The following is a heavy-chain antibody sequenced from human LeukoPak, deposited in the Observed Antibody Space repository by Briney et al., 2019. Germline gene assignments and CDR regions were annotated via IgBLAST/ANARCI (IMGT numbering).Heavy chain of an antibody. CDR3: ARLEAVAGRSPNIDY. J-gene: IGHJ4*02. CDR1: GGTFSSYA. D-gene: IGHD6-19*01. Sequence: SVKVSCKASGGTFSSYAISWVRQAPGQGLEWMGRIIPILGIANYAQKFQGRVTITADKSTSTAYMELSSLRSEDTAVYYCARLEAVAGRSPNIDYWGQGTLVTVSS. CDR2: IIPILGIA. V-gene: IGHV1-69*04.